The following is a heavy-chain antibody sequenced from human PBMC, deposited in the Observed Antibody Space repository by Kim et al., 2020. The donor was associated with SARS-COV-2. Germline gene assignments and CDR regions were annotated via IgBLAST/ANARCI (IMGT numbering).Heavy chain of an antibody. CDR1: GYTFTSYY. Sequence: ASVKVSCKASGYTFTSYYMHWVRQAPGQGLEWMGIINPSGGSTRYAQKFQGRVTMTRDTSTSTVYMELSSLRSEDTAVYYCARVSPPHYYDSSGYYLADDAFYIWGQGTMVTVSS. J-gene: IGHJ3*02. CDR2: INPSGGST. D-gene: IGHD3-22*01. V-gene: IGHV1-46*01. CDR3: ARVSPPHYYDSSGYYLADDAFYI.